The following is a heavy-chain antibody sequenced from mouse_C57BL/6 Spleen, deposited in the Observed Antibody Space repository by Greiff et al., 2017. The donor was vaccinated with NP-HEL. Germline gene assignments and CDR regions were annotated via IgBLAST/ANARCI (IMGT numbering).Heavy chain of an antibody. J-gene: IGHJ2*01. V-gene: IGHV1-82*01. D-gene: IGHD1-1*01. CDR1: GYAFSSSW. CDR3: ARRAGSSYYFDY. CDR2: IYPGDGDT. Sequence: VKLQESGPELVKPGASVKISCKASGYAFSSSWMNWVKQRPGKGLEWIGRIYPGDGDTNYNGKFKGKATLTADKSSSTAYMQLSSLTSEDSAVYFCARRAGSSYYFDYWGQGTTLTVSS.